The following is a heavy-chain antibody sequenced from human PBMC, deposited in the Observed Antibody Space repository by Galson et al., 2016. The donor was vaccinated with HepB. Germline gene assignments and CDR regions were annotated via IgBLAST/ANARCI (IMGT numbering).Heavy chain of an antibody. Sequence: SLRLSCAASGFTFSSYAMSWVRQAPGKGLEWVSAIHLGGNDIYYADAVKGRFTISRDDYNSMLYLQMNSLRAEDTAVYYYTKHEVRTHDYWGQGTLVTVSS. J-gene: IGHJ4*02. CDR2: IHLGGNDI. CDR3: TKHEVRTHDY. V-gene: IGHV3-23*01. D-gene: IGHD3-22*01. CDR1: GFTFSSYA.